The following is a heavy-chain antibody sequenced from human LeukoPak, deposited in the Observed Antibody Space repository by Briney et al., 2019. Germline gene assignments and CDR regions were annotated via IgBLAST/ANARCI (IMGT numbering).Heavy chain of an antibody. CDR1: GGSISSSSYY. J-gene: IGHJ3*02. Sequence: SETLSLTRIVSGGSISSSSYYWGWIRQPPGKGLEWIGSIYYSGGTYYNPSLKSRVTISEDTSKNQFSLKLSSVTAADTAVYYCAGHVVVTDAFDIWGQGTMVTVSS. D-gene: IGHD2-21*02. V-gene: IGHV4-39*01. CDR3: AGHVVVTDAFDI. CDR2: IYYSGGT.